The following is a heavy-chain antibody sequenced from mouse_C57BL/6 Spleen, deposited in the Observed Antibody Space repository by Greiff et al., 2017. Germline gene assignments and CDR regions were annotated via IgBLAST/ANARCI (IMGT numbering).Heavy chain of an antibody. V-gene: IGHV1-82*01. Sequence: QVQLQQSGPELVKPGASVKISCKASGYAFSSSWMNWVKQRHGKGLEWIGRIYPGDGDTNYNGKFKGKATLTADKSSSTAYMQLSSLTSEDSAVYFCARQGNYPSYFDYWGQGTTLTVSS. D-gene: IGHD2-1*01. CDR2: IYPGDGDT. CDR1: GYAFSSSW. J-gene: IGHJ2*01. CDR3: ARQGNYPSYFDY.